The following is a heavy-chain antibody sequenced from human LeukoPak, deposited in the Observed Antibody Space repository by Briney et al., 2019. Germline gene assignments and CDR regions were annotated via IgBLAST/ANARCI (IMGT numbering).Heavy chain of an antibody. CDR1: GFTFSSYA. V-gene: IGHV3-23*01. J-gene: IGHJ4*02. CDR2: ISGSGGST. Sequence: PGGSLRLSCAASGFTFSSYAMSWVRQAPGKGLEWVSAISGSGGSTYYADSVKGRFTISRDNSKNTLYLQMNSLRAEDTAVYYCAKEERPYCSSTSCYPNFDYWGQGTLVTASS. D-gene: IGHD2-2*01. CDR3: AKEERPYCSSTSCYPNFDY.